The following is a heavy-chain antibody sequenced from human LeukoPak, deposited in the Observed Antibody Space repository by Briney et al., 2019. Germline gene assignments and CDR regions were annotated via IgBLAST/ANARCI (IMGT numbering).Heavy chain of an antibody. CDR1: GYTFTSYG. CDR2: INPNSGDT. Sequence: GASVKVSCKASGYTFTSYGISWVRQVPGQGLEWMGGINPNSGDTNYGQKFQGRVTMTRDTSIRTAYMELSGLRFDDTAVYFCARDAVRLSSVAAHFDSWGQGTLVTVSS. V-gene: IGHV1-2*02. CDR3: ARDAVRLSSVAAHFDS. D-gene: IGHD6-6*01. J-gene: IGHJ4*02.